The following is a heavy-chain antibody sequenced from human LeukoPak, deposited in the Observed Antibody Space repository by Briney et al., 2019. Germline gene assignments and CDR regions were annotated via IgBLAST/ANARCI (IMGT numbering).Heavy chain of an antibody. V-gene: IGHV4-34*01. D-gene: IGHD3-22*01. J-gene: IGHJ6*03. Sequence: SETLSLTCAVYGGSFSGGYCCGCRQPPREGVEGVGGINHSGSTNYNPSLKSRVTISVDTSKNQFSLKLSSVTAADTAVYYCARGSPVWVYYDSSGYYSKYYYYYYMDVWGKGTTVTVSS. CDR1: GGSFSGGY. CDR3: ARGSPVWVYYDSSGYYSKYYYYYYMDV. CDR2: INHSGST.